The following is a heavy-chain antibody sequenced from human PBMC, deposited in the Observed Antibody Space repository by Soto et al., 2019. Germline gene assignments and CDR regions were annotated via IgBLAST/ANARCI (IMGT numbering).Heavy chain of an antibody. CDR2: VYNSGST. D-gene: IGHD6-13*01. CDR1: GGYISSSSIY. Sequence: SETLSLTCTVSGGYISSSSIYWTWIRQPPGKGLEWIGYVYNSGSTNYNPSLKSRVTISEDTSNSQFSLKVNSMTAADTAVYYCARYRREAVAGYTLDNWGQGILVTVSS. V-gene: IGHV4-61*01. CDR3: ARYRREAVAGYTLDN. J-gene: IGHJ4*02.